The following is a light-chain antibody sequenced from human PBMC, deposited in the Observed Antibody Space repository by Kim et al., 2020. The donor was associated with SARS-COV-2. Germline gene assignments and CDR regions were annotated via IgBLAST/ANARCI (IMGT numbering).Light chain of an antibody. CDR1: NIGSKN. CDR2: RDG. V-gene: IGLV3-9*01. Sequence: SVALGPTARITCGGNNIGSKNVHWYQQEPGQAPVLVIYRDGDRPSGIPERFSGSNSGNTATLTISRAQAGDEADYYCQVWDSSPVIFGGGTQLTVL. CDR3: QVWDSSPVI. J-gene: IGLJ2*01.